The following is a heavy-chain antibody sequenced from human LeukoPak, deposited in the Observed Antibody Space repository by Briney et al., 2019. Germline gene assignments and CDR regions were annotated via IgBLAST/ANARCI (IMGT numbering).Heavy chain of an antibody. V-gene: IGHV4-59*01. CDR2: IYYTGST. CDR1: GGSISNYY. Sequence: SETLSLTCTVSGGSISNYYWSWIRQPPGKGLEWIGYIYYTGSTNYNPSLKSRVTISVDTSKNQFSLKLSSVTAADTAVYYCARGLDPWDSSSHFDYWGQGTLVTVSS. D-gene: IGHD3-22*01. J-gene: IGHJ4*02. CDR3: ARGLDPWDSSSHFDY.